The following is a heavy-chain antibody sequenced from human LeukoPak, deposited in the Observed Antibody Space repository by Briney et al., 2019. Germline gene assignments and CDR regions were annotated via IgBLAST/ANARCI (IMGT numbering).Heavy chain of an antibody. J-gene: IGHJ3*02. CDR3: ARVWGVTDFYDSRGAFDI. D-gene: IGHD3-22*01. CDR2: IYYSGST. CDR1: GGSISTYY. V-gene: IGHV4-59*01. Sequence: SETLSLTCTVSGGSISTYYWNWIWQPPGKGLEWIGYIYYSGSTNYNPSLKSRVSISVDTSKNQFSLKLNSVTAADTAVYYCARVWGVTDFYDSRGAFDIWGQGTMVTVSS.